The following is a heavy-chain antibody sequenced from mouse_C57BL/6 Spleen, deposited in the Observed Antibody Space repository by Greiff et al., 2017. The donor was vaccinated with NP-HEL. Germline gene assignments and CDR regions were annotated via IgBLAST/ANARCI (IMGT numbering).Heavy chain of an antibody. J-gene: IGHJ3*01. Sequence: VQLQQSGAELVKPGASVKLSCKASGYTFTSYWMHWVKQRPGRGLEWIGRIDTNSGGTKYNEKFKSKATLTVDKPSSTAYMQLSSLTSEDSAVYYCARDYDEWFAYWGQGTLVTVSA. V-gene: IGHV1-72*01. D-gene: IGHD2-4*01. CDR2: IDTNSGGT. CDR3: ARDYDEWFAY. CDR1: GYTFTSYW.